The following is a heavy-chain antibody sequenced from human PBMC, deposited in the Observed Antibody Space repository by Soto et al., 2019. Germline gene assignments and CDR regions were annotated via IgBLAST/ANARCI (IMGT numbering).Heavy chain of an antibody. D-gene: IGHD6-13*01. CDR3: ATAHLYSSSWYPVPYYYYYYGMDV. CDR1: GYIFTSYW. V-gene: IGHV5-10-1*01. Sequence: GESLKISCNGSGYIFTSYWISWVRQMPGKGLEWMGRIDPSDSYTNYSPSFQGHVTISADKSISTAYLQWSSLKASDTAMYYCATAHLYSSSWYPVPYYYYYYGMDVWGQGTTVTVSS. CDR2: IDPSDSYT. J-gene: IGHJ6*02.